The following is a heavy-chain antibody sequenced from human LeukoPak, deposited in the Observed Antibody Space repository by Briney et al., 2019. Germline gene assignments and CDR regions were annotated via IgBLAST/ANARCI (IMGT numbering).Heavy chain of an antibody. D-gene: IGHD3-3*01. CDR2: ISGSGGST. J-gene: IGHJ4*02. Sequence: PGGSLRLSCAASGFTFSSYAMSWVRQAPGKGLEWVSAISGSGGSTYYADSVKGRFTISRDNSKNTLYLQMNSLRAEDTAVYYCAKVGDDFWSGYYTGDIDYWGQGTLVIVSS. CDR1: GFTFSSYA. V-gene: IGHV3-23*01. CDR3: AKVGDDFWSGYYTGDIDY.